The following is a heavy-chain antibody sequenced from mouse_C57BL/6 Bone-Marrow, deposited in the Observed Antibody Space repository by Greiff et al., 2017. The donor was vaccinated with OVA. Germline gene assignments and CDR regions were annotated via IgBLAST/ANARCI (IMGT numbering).Heavy chain of an antibody. V-gene: IGHV1-54*01. Sequence: QVQLKESGAELVRPGTSVKVSCKASGYAFTNYLMEWVKQRPGQGLEWIGVINPGSGGTNYNEKFKGKATLTADKSSSTAYMQLSSLTSEDSAVYFCARSHWEGDYWGQGTTLTVSS. CDR1: GYAFTNYL. CDR2: INPGSGGT. CDR3: ARSHWEGDY. J-gene: IGHJ2*01. D-gene: IGHD4-1*01.